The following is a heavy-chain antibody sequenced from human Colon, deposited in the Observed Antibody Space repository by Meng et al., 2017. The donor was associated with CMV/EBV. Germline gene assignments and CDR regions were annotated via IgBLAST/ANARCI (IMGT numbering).Heavy chain of an antibody. CDR1: EFSFSSFQ. CDR3: AKEFPSLKLVPYHYYAMDV. V-gene: IGHV3-48*03. CDR2: ISSSGSTM. Sequence: GGSLRLSCAASEFSFSSFQMNWVRQAPGKGLEWVAYISSSGSTMHYTDSVKGRFTISRDKSNNTLYLQMNSLRPDDMAVYYCAKEFPSLKLVPYHYYAMDVWGQGTTVTVSS. D-gene: IGHD3-9*01. J-gene: IGHJ6*02.